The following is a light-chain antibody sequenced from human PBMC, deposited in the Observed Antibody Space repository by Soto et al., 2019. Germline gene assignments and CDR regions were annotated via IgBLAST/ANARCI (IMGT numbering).Light chain of an antibody. Sequence: AIRMTQSPSSLSASTGDRVTITCRASQGISSYLAWYQQKPGKAPKLLIYAASTLQSGVPSRFSGSGLGTDFTLTISSLQPEDFATYYCQQLYDYPLTFGPGTKVDIK. CDR1: QGISSY. J-gene: IGKJ3*01. CDR2: AAS. V-gene: IGKV1-8*01. CDR3: QQLYDYPLT.